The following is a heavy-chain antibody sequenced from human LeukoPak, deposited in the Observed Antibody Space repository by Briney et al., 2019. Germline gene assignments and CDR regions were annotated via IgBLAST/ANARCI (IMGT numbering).Heavy chain of an antibody. V-gene: IGHV1-18*01. CDR2: ISAYNGNT. Sequence: GASVKVSCKASGYTFTSYGISWVRQAPGQGLEWMGWISAYNGNTNYAQKLQGRVTMTTDTSTSTAYMELSSLRSEDTAVYYCATVDSSSSRGLDYYYYYMDVWGKGTTVTVSS. CDR1: GYTFTSYG. J-gene: IGHJ6*03. D-gene: IGHD6-6*01. CDR3: ATVDSSSSRGLDYYYYYMDV.